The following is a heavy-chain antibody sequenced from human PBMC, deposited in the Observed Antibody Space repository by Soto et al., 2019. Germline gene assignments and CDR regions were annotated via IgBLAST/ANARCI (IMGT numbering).Heavy chain of an antibody. CDR3: ASGRQDHSFGY. CDR2: MQPSSGRT. J-gene: IGHJ4*02. V-gene: IGHV1-69*04. Sequence: SVNVSFKASGGTFSSYAISWVRQAPGQGLEWMGWMQPSSGRTGYAQKFQGRVTITADKSTSTAYMELSSLRSEDTAVYYCASGRQDHSFGYWGQGTLVTVSS. CDR1: GGTFSSYA.